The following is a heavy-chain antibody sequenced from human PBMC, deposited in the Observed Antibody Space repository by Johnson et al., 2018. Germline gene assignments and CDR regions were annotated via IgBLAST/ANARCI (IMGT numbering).Heavy chain of an antibody. CDR1: GFTVSSNY. CDR2: IYSGGNT. V-gene: IGHV3-66*01. D-gene: IGHD6-13*01. J-gene: IGHJ2*01. Sequence: QLVQSGGGLVQPGGSLRLSCAASGFTVSSNYMSWVRQAPGKGLEWVSVIYSGGNTYYADSVKGRFTISRDNSKNTAYLQMNSLRAEDTAVYNGAKNRGVAGAGTAVYFDLWGRGTLVTVSS. CDR3: AKNRGVAGAGTAVYFDL.